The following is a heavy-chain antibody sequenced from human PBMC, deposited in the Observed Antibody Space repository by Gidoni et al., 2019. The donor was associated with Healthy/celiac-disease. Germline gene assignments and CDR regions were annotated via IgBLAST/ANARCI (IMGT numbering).Heavy chain of an antibody. D-gene: IGHD3-22*01. CDR2: IDPSDSYT. J-gene: IGHJ4*02. Sequence: EVQLVQSGAEVQKPGESLTTSCQGSGYIFTSYWISWVRQMPGKGLEWMGRIDPSDSYTNYSPSFQGHVTISADKSISTAYLQWSSLKASDTAMYYCARHPRNYYDSSGYYDYWGQGTLVTVSS. CDR3: ARHPRNYYDSSGYYDY. CDR1: GYIFTSYW. V-gene: IGHV5-10-1*03.